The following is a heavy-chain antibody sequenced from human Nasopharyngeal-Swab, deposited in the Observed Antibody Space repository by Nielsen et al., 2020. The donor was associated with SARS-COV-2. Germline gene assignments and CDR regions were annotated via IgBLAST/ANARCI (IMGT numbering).Heavy chain of an antibody. CDR2: IYHSGST. Sequence: SDTLSLTCAVSGGSISSGGYSWTSIRQPPGKGLEWIGYIYHSGSTYYNPSLKSRVTISVDRSKNKFSLKLSSVTAADTAVYYCARSRGYSGYEDYYYYYMDVWGKGTTVTVSS. D-gene: IGHD5-12*01. CDR3: ARSRGYSGYEDYYYYYMDV. CDR1: GGSISSGGYS. J-gene: IGHJ6*03. V-gene: IGHV4-30-2*01.